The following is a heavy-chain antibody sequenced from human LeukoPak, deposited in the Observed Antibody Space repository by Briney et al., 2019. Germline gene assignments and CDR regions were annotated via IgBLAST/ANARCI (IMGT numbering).Heavy chain of an antibody. CDR2: ISHSGGHT. J-gene: IGHJ4*02. V-gene: IGHV3-23*01. Sequence: GGSLRLSCAASGFTFSIYGMNWVRQAPGKGLEWVSAISHSGGHTYYRDSVKGRFTISRDNSKKTQYLQMNSLRAEDTAVYYCAKTYSSSWYVDYYFDYWGQGTLVTVSS. CDR1: GFTFSIYG. CDR3: AKTYSSSWYVDYYFDY. D-gene: IGHD6-13*01.